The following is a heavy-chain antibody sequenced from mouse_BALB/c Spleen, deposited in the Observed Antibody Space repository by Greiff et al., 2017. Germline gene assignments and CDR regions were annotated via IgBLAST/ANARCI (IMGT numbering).Heavy chain of an antibody. Sequence: VQGVESGPGLVAPSQSLSITCTVSGFSLTSYGVHWVRQPPGKGLEWLGVIWAGGSTNYNSALMSRLSISKDNSKSQVFLKMNSLQTDDTAMYYCASYDYDGFAYWGQGTLVTVSA. CDR3: ASYDYDGFAY. CDR2: IWAGGST. V-gene: IGHV2-9*02. D-gene: IGHD2-4*01. J-gene: IGHJ3*01. CDR1: GFSLTSYG.